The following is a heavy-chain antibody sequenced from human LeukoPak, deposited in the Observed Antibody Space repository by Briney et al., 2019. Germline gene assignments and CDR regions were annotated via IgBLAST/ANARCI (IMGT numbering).Heavy chain of an antibody. CDR2: ISGSGGSI. D-gene: IGHD3-10*01. V-gene: IGHV3-23*01. CDR1: GFTFSRYG. Sequence: AGGSLRLFCAASGFTFSRYGMTSVRQAPGKGLEWVSAISGSGGSIHYADSVKGRFTISRDNSKNTLYLQMNSLRAEDTAIYYCAKDGSFDAFDIWGQGTMVTVSS. J-gene: IGHJ3*02. CDR3: AKDGSFDAFDI.